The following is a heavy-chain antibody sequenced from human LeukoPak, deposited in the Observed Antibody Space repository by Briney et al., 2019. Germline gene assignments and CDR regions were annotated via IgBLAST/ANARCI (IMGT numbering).Heavy chain of an antibody. Sequence: PGGSLRLSCAASGFTFSNAGMNWVRQAPGKGLEWVGCIKANVDGGTTDYAAPVKGRFSISRDDSRGTLYLQMNSLKNDDTGVYYCATLAGDYYYYYYMDVWGKGTTVTVSS. CDR1: GFTFSNAG. CDR2: IKANVDGGTT. V-gene: IGHV3-15*01. CDR3: ATLAGDYYYYYYMDV. J-gene: IGHJ6*03. D-gene: IGHD2-15*01.